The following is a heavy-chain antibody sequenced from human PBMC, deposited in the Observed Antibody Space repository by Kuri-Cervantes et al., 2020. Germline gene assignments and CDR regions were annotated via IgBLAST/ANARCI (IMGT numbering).Heavy chain of an antibody. CDR1: GGTFSSYA. CDR2: IIPIFGTA. J-gene: IGHJ3*02. D-gene: IGHD4-17*01. Sequence: SVKVSCKASGGTFSSYAISWVRQAPGQGLEWMGGIIPIFGTANYAQKFQGRVTITADESTSTAYMELSSLRSEDTAVYYCAKLYGDYGTDAFDIWGQGTMVTVSS. CDR3: AKLYGDYGTDAFDI. V-gene: IGHV1-69*13.